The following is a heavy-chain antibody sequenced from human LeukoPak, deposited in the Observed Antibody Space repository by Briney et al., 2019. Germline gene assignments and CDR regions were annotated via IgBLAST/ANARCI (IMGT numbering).Heavy chain of an antibody. J-gene: IGHJ4*02. Sequence: GGSLRLSCAAPGFTFSSYAMSWVRQAPGKGLEWVSVISGSGGSTDYAGSVKGRFTISRDNSKNTLYLQMNSLRAEDTAVYYCAKDYGEVGYFDYWGQGTLVTVSS. CDR1: GFTFSSYA. V-gene: IGHV3-23*01. CDR2: ISGSGGST. D-gene: IGHD4-17*01. CDR3: AKDYGEVGYFDY.